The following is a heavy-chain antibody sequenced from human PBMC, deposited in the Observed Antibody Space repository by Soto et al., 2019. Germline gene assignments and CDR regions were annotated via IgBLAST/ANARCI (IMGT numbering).Heavy chain of an antibody. CDR1: GGSISSYY. V-gene: IGHV4-59*08. J-gene: IGHJ5*02. CDR2: IYYSGST. D-gene: IGHD2-2*01. CDR3: ARLLYCSSTSCLRFDP. Sequence: SETLSLTCTVSGGSISSYYWSWIRQPPGKGLEWIGYIYYSGSTNYNPSLKSRVTISVDTSKNQFSLKLSSVTAADTAVYYCARLLYCSSTSCLRFDPWGQGTLVTVSS.